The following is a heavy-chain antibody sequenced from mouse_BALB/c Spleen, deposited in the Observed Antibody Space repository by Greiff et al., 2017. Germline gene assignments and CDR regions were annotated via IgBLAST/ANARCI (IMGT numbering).Heavy chain of an antibody. CDR1: GFNIKDTY. V-gene: IGHV14-3*02. CDR2: IDPANGNT. CDR3: AREGDFDYYGSSRRCAY. J-gene: IGHJ3*01. D-gene: IGHD1-1*01. Sequence: VHVKQSGAELVKPGGSVKLSCTASGFNIKDTYMHWVKQRPEQGLEWIGRIDPANGNTKYDPKFQGKATITADTSSNTAYLQLSSLTSEDTAVYYCAREGDFDYYGSSRRCAYWGQGTLVTVSA.